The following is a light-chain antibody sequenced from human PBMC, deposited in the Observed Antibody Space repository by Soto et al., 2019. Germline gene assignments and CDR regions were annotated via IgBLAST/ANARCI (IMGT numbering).Light chain of an antibody. Sequence: SIMSQTPLSLAVTPGQPASVSXRASRSLLYSGGETYLSWXLQRPGXSPNXXXYEXSNRISAVPDRLSGSGSGTDFTLTISRVDAEDFAVYYCMQCNHFPRTFGQGTRLDIK. J-gene: IGKJ5*01. CDR3: MQCNHFPRT. V-gene: IGKV2-29*01. CDR1: RSLLYSGGETY. CDR2: EXS.